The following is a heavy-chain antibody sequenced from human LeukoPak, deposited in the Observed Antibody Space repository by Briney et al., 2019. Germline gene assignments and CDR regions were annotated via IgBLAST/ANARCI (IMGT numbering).Heavy chain of an antibody. CDR3: TRDRPAVPGCLDY. CDR2: IIPSFGTT. CDR1: GGTFSSYA. D-gene: IGHD6-19*01. Sequence: GASVKVSCKASGGTFSSYAISWVRQAPGQGLEWMGGIIPSFGTTNYAQKFQGRVTITADKSTNTSYLEMSRLRVEDTAVYYCTRDRPAVPGCLDYWGQGTLVTVTS. V-gene: IGHV1-69*06. J-gene: IGHJ4*02.